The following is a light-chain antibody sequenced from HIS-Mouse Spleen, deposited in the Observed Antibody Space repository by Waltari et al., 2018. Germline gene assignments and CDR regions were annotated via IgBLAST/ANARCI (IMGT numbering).Light chain of an antibody. V-gene: IGLV3-21*02. Sequence: SYVLTQPPSVSVAPGPTARITCGGNNIGSKTVHWYQQKPGQAPVLVVYDDSDRPSGIPGRFSGSSSGNTATLTISRVEAGDEADYYCQVWDSSSDHVVFGGGTKLTVL. CDR3: QVWDSSSDHVV. CDR2: DDS. J-gene: IGLJ2*01. CDR1: NIGSKT.